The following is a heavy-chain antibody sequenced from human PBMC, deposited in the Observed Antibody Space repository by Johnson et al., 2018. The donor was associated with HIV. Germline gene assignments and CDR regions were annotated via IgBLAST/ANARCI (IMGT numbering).Heavy chain of an antibody. D-gene: IGHD5-24*01. Sequence: VQLVESGGGVVQPGGSLRLSCAASGFTFSSYAMSWVRQAPGKGLEWVSAISGSGGSTYYADSVKGRFTISRDNAKNSLYVQMNRLRADDTAVYYCAKDRGSDQGIEMAGYDGFDIWGQGTMVTVSS. J-gene: IGHJ3*02. CDR2: ISGSGGST. CDR3: AKDRGSDQGIEMAGYDGFDI. V-gene: IGHV3-23*04. CDR1: GFTFSSYA.